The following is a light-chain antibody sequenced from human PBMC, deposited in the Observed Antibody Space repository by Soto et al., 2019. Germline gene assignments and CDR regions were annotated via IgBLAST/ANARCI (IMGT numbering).Light chain of an antibody. V-gene: IGKV1-5*01. Sequence: DIHMTQSPSTLSASVGDRVTITCRASQSISSWLGWYQQKPGKAPKLLIYDDSSLESGVPSRFSGSGAGKEVTLSMSSLEPDDFPSYYCQQDNSYSKTLGKGTKVDSK. CDR2: DDS. J-gene: IGKJ1*01. CDR3: QQDNSYSKT. CDR1: QSISSW.